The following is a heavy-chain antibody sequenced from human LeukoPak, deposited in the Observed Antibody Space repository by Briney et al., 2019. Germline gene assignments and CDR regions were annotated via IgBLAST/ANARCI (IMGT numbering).Heavy chain of an antibody. V-gene: IGHV3-64D*06. CDR3: VKAKSSYYGMDV. Sequence: GGSLRLSCSASGFTFSSYAMHWVRQAPGKGLEYVSVISSNGGSTYYADSVKGRFTISRDNSKNTLYLQMSSLRAEDTAVYYCVKAKSSYYGMDVWGQGTTVTVSS. CDR2: ISSNGGST. CDR1: GFTFSSYA. J-gene: IGHJ6*02.